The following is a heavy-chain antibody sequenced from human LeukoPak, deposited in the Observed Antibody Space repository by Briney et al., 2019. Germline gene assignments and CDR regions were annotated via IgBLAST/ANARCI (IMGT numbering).Heavy chain of an antibody. D-gene: IGHD6-19*01. V-gene: IGHV4-38-2*02. CDR3: ARDRIAVTDPPNWFDP. Sequence: SGTLSLTCTVSGYSISSGYYWGWIRQPPGEGLEWIGSIYHSGRTYYNPSLKSRVTISVDTSKNQFSLKVNSVTAADTAVYYCARDRIAVTDPPNWFDPWGQGTLVIVSS. CDR2: IYHSGRT. CDR1: GYSISSGYY. J-gene: IGHJ5*02.